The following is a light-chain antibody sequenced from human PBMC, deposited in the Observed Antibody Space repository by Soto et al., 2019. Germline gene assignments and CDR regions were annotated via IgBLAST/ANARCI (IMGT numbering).Light chain of an antibody. CDR2: TAS. Sequence: DIRMTQSPSSLSASVGDRVTITCRASQGISTWLAWYQQKPGKAPKLLIYTASRLQSGVPPRFSGSGSGTDFTLTIADLQPDDFGTYYCQQSLTMPITFGHGTRLEIK. V-gene: IGKV1-12*01. CDR3: QQSLTMPIT. CDR1: QGISTW. J-gene: IGKJ5*01.